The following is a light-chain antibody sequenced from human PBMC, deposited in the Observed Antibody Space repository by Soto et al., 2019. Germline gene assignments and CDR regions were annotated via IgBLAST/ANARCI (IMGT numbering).Light chain of an antibody. CDR2: AAS. CDR1: QDISSW. V-gene: IGKV1-12*01. Sequence: DIQMTQSPSSVSASVGDRVTITCRASQDISSWFGWYQLKPGKAPKLLIYAASSLQSGVPSRFSGSGPGTDFTLTISSLQPEDFATYFCQQTNSFPLTFGGGTKVEIK. J-gene: IGKJ4*01. CDR3: QQTNSFPLT.